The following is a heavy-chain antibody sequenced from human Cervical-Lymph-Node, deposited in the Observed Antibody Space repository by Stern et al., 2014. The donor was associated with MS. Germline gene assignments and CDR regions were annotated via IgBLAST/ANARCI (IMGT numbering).Heavy chain of an antibody. Sequence: EAQLVESGGGLVKPGGSLRLSFTASGFTFRAYNMDWVRQAPGKGLEFVSSISSSSNSIPQADSVKGRFTISRDNAKNSLYLQMNSLRAEDAAVYYCATGQDYGDYNPWGQGTLVTVAS. D-gene: IGHD4-17*01. V-gene: IGHV3-21*01. CDR2: ISSSSNSI. CDR3: ATGQDYGDYNP. CDR1: GFTFRAYN. J-gene: IGHJ5*02.